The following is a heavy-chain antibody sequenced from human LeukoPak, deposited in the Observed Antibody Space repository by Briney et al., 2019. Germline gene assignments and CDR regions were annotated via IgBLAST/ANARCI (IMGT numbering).Heavy chain of an antibody. CDR3: AKDIFTGIAAAGAIDY. CDR1: GFTFDDYA. V-gene: IGHV3-9*01. Sequence: GRSLRLSCAASGFTFDDYAMHWARQAPGKGLEWVSGISWNSGSIGYADSVKGRFTISRDNAKNSLYLQMNSLRAEDTALYYCAKDIFTGIAAAGAIDYWGQGTLVTVSS. CDR2: ISWNSGSI. J-gene: IGHJ4*02. D-gene: IGHD6-13*01.